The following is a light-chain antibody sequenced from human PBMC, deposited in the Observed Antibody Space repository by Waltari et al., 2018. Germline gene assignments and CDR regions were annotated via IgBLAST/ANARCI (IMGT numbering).Light chain of an antibody. J-gene: IGKJ2*01. CDR2: DAS. V-gene: IGKV3-11*01. CDR3: QQRSGWPYT. Sequence: EIVLTPSPATLSLSPGEAATLSCRASQSVSRYLAWYQQKPGQAPRLLIYDASNRATGIPARFSASGSGTDFTLTLSSLEPEDFAVYYCQQRSGWPYTFGQGTKLEIK. CDR1: QSVSRY.